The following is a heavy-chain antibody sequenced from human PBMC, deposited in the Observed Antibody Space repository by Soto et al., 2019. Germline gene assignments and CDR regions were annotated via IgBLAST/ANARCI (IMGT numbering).Heavy chain of an antibody. CDR2: IIPIFGTA. CDR1: GGTFSSYA. CDR3: AREGIANSYGYWPFDY. Sequence: SVQVSCKASGGTFSSYAISWVRQAPGQGLEWMGGIIPIFGTANYAQKFQGRVTITADESTSTAYMELSSLRSEDTAVYYCAREGIANSYGYWPFDYWGQGTLVTVSS. J-gene: IGHJ4*02. V-gene: IGHV1-69*13. D-gene: IGHD5-18*01.